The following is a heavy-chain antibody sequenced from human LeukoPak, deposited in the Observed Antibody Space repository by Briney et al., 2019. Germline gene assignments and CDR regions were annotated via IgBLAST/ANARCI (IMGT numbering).Heavy chain of an antibody. CDR3: ARGPRDKAMGYYYYYMDV. CDR1: GGTFSSYA. CDR2: IIPIFGTA. J-gene: IGHJ6*03. Sequence: SVKVSCKASGGTFSSYAISWVRQAPGQGLEWMGGIIPIFGTANYAQKFQGRVTITADKSTSTAYMELSSLRSEDTAVYYRARGPRDKAMGYYYYYMDVWGKGTTVTVSS. V-gene: IGHV1-69*06. D-gene: IGHD2-15*01.